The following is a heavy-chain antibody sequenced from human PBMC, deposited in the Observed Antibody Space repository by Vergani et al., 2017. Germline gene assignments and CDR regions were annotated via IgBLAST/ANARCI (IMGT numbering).Heavy chain of an antibody. CDR1: GFTFSSYS. D-gene: IGHD3-3*01. CDR2: ISSSSSYL. CDR3: ARAIRFWAFIDAFDI. Sequence: EVQLVESGGGLVKPGGSLRLSCAASGFTFSSYSMNWVRQAPGKGLEWVSSISSSSSYLYYADSVKGRFTISRYNAKNSLYLQMNSLRAEDTAVYYCARAIRFWAFIDAFDIWGQGTMVTVTS. V-gene: IGHV3-21*01. J-gene: IGHJ3*02.